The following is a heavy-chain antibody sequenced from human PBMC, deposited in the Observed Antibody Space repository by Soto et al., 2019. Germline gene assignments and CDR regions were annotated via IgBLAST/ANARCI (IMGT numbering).Heavy chain of an antibody. V-gene: IGHV1-46*01. CDR3: AREKKDYSYYYYMDV. J-gene: IGHJ6*03. CDR1: GYTFTSYY. Sequence: ASVKVSCKASGYTFTSYYMHWVRQAPGQGLEWMGIINPNGGNTSYAQKFQGRVTMTRNTSTSTAYMELSSLRSEDTAVYYCAREKKDYSYYYYMDVWGKGTTVTVSS. CDR2: INPNGGNT.